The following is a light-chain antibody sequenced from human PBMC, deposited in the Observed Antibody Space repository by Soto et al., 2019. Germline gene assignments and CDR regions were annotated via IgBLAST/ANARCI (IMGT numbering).Light chain of an antibody. J-gene: IGKJ1*01. CDR3: QQRSDWQWT. CDR2: DTT. CDR1: QSLNTH. Sequence: VVLTQSPDTVYVSPGVRTILSCSASQSLNTHFAWYQQRPGQAPRPLVYDTTKRAPGVPARFIGSGSGTAFTLTISSLEPEDFAVYYCQQRSDWQWTFGQGTKVEVQ. V-gene: IGKV3D-11*02.